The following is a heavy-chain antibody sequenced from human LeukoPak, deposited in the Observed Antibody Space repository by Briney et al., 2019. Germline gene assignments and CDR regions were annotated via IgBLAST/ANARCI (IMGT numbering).Heavy chain of an antibody. Sequence: SVKVSCKASGGTFSSYAISWVRQAPGQGLEWMGGIIPIFGTANHAQKFQGRVTITTDESTSTAYMELSSLRSEDTAVYYCARRDRDGYNLGAFDIWGQGTMVTVSS. V-gene: IGHV1-69*05. J-gene: IGHJ3*02. CDR2: IIPIFGTA. CDR1: GGTFSSYA. CDR3: ARRDRDGYNLGAFDI. D-gene: IGHD5-24*01.